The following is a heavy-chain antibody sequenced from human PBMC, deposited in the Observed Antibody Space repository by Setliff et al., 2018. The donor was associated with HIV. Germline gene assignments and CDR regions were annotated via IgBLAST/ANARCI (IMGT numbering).Heavy chain of an antibody. D-gene: IGHD2-2*01. CDR3: ARDRMPMASWVPDK. J-gene: IGHJ4*02. V-gene: IGHV4-61*02. CDR2: IYTGGRT. Sequence: ASETLSLTCTVSGGSINSTSYYWSWIRQSAGKGLEWVGRIYTGGRTNYNPSLKGRVTMSVDTSKNQFSLNLSSVTAADTAVYYCARDRMPMASWVPDKWGQGTLVTVSS. CDR1: GGSINSTSYY.